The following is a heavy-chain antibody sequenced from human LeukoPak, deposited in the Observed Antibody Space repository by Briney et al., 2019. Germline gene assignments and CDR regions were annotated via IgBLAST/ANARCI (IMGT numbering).Heavy chain of an antibody. CDR1: GYTFTRYI. J-gene: IGHJ4*02. CDR2: INAGNGNT. D-gene: IGHD6-13*01. V-gene: IGHV1-3*01. Sequence: ASVKVSCKASGYTFTRYIMHWVRQAPGQRLEWMGWINAGNGNTKYSQKFQGRVTITRDTSASTAYMDLSSLRSEDTAVYYRARGRDISSSWYFDYWGQGTLVTVSS. CDR3: ARGRDISSSWYFDY.